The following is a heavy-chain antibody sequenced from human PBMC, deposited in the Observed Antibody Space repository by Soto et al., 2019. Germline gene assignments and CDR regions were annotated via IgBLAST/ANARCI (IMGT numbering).Heavy chain of an antibody. CDR3: ARAPTYYYGSGSYTLDY. J-gene: IGHJ4*02. CDR2: ISAYNGNT. Sequence: ASVKVSCKASGYTFTSYGISWVRQAPGQGLEWMGWISAYNGNTNYAQKLQGRVTMTTDTSTSTAYMELRSLRSDDTAVYYCARAPTYYYGSGSYTLDYWGQGTLVTVSS. CDR1: GYTFTSYG. V-gene: IGHV1-18*01. D-gene: IGHD3-10*01.